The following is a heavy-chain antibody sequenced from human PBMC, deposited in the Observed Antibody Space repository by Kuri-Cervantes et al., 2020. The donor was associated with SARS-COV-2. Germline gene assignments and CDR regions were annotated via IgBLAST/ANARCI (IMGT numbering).Heavy chain of an antibody. CDR3: ARDLRLGKSLDY. D-gene: IGHD7-27*01. J-gene: IGHJ4*02. CDR1: EFTFSAYY. CDR2: ISSSGVTI. Sequence: GESLKISCAASEFTFSAYYMTWIPQAPGEGLEWISYISSSGVTIYYADSVEGRFTISRDKPRNSLYLQMSSLRAGDTAVYYCARDLRLGKSLDYWGQGTLVTVSS. V-gene: IGHV3-11*04.